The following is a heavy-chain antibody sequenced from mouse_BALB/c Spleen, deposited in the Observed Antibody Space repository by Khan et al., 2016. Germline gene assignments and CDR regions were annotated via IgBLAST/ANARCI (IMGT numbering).Heavy chain of an antibody. V-gene: IGHV10-1*02. D-gene: IGHD1-1*01. CDR1: GFTFNTYA. J-gene: IGHJ1*01. CDR2: IRTKSNNLST. CDR3: VRQNLRWYFVV. Sequence: EVQLVESGGGLVQPKGSLKLSCAASGFTFNTYAMDWVRQAPGKGLEWVARIRTKSNNLSTYYADSVKDRFTISRDDSQSMLYLQMNNLKTEDTAMYYCVRQNLRWYFVVWGAGTTVTVSS.